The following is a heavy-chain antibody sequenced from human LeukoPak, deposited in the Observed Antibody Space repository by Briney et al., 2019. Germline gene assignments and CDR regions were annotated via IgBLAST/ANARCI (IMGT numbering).Heavy chain of an antibody. V-gene: IGHV4-59*01. Sequence: SETLSLTCTVSGGSISSYYWSWIRQPPGKGLEWIGYIYYSGSTNYNPSLKSRVTISVDTSKNQFSLKLSSVTAADTAVYYCARTVNGDYYYYMDVWGKGTTVTVSS. D-gene: IGHD4-11*01. CDR2: IYYSGST. CDR1: GGSISSYY. J-gene: IGHJ6*03. CDR3: ARTVNGDYYYYMDV.